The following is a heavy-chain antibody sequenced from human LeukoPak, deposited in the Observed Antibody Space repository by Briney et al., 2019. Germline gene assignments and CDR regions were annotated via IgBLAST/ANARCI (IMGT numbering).Heavy chain of an antibody. Sequence: PSETLSLTCTVSGGSISSYYWSWIRQPPGKGLEWIGYIYYSGSTNYNPSLKRRVTISVETSKNQFSLTLSSVTAADTAVYYCASHSVSYYFLYYCGQGTLVTVSS. CDR2: IYYSGST. J-gene: IGHJ4*02. CDR3: ASHSVSYYFLYY. D-gene: IGHD1-26*01. V-gene: IGHV4-59*01. CDR1: GGSISSYY.